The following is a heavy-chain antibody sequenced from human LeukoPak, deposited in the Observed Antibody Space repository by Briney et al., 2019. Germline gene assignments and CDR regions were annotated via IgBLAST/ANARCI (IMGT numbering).Heavy chain of an antibody. Sequence: GGSLRLSCAASGFTFSSYAMSWVRQAPGKGLEWVSAISGSGGNTYYADSVKGRFTISRDNSKNTLYLQMNSLRAEDTAVYYCAKLGAAATAFGYWGQGTLVTVSS. CDR2: ISGSGGNT. CDR1: GFTFSSYA. CDR3: AKLGAAATAFGY. V-gene: IGHV3-23*01. D-gene: IGHD2-21*02. J-gene: IGHJ4*02.